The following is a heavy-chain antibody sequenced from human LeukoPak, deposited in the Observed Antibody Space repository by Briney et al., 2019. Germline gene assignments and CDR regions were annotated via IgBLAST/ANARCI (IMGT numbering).Heavy chain of an antibody. CDR2: IYPGDSVI. V-gene: IGHV5-51*01. J-gene: IGHJ4*02. CDR3: ARGWRIYSSSL. D-gene: IGHD6-13*01. Sequence: GESLKISCKGSGYSFTSYWIGWVRPMPGKGLEWMGIIYPGDSVIRYSPSFQGQVTISADKSISTAYLQWSSLKASDTAMYYCARGWRIYSSSLWGQGTLVTVSS. CDR1: GYSFTSYW.